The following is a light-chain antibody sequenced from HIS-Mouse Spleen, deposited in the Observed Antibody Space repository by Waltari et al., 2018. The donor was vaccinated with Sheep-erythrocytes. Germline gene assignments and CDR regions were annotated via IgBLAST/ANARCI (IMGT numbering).Light chain of an antibody. J-gene: IGLJ1*01. V-gene: IGLV2-8*01. CDR1: SSDLGGYNY. CDR2: EVS. CDR3: SSYAGSNNYV. Sequence: QSALTQPPSASGPPGQSVTIPCTGTSSDLGGYNYVSWYPQHPGNAPKLLIYEVSKRPSGVPDRFSGSKSGNTASLTVSGLQAEDEADYYCSSYAGSNNYVFGTGTKVTVL.